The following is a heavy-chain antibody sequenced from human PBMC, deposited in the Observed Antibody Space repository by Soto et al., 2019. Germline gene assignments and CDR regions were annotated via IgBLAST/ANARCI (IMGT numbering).Heavy chain of an antibody. CDR1: NGSICGFY. J-gene: IGHJ4*01. V-gene: IGHV4-59*12. CDR3: VRVGVGIGNHFDS. Sequence: SEALSLTPSVSNGSICGFYWTWIRQPPGKILEWIGYIHYSGRTDYNPSLTSRATMSVDTSKNQFSLNLKSITAADTAVYYCVRVGVGIGNHFDSWGRGTLVPVSP. CDR2: IHYSGRT. D-gene: IGHD1-26*01.